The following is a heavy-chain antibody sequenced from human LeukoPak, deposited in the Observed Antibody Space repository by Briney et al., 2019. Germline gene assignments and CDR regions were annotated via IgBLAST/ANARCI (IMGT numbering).Heavy chain of an antibody. CDR3: ARGGQQLVPNDY. J-gene: IGHJ4*02. V-gene: IGHV3-30-3*01. CDR1: GFTFSSYA. Sequence: GGSLRLSCAASGFTFSSYAMHWVRQAPGKGLEWVAVISYDGSNKYYADSVKGRFTISSDNSKNTLYLQMNSLRAEDTAVYYCARGGQQLVPNDYWGQGTLVTVSS. CDR2: ISYDGSNK. D-gene: IGHD6-13*01.